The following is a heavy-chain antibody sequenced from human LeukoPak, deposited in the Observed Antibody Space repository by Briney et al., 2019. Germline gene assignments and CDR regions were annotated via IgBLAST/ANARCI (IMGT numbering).Heavy chain of an antibody. CDR1: GFTFSSYG. CDR3: ARKWRYDSSGLDY. J-gene: IGHJ4*02. D-gene: IGHD3-22*01. CDR2: IWYDGSNK. Sequence: HPGGSLRLSCAASGFTFSSYGMHWVRQAPGKGLEWVAVIWYDGSNKYYADSVKGRFTISRDNSKNTLYLQMNSLRAEDTAVYYCARKWRYDSSGLDYWGQGTLVTVSS. V-gene: IGHV3-33*01.